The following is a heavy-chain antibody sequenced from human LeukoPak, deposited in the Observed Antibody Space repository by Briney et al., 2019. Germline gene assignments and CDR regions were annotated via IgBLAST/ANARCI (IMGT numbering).Heavy chain of an antibody. CDR3: ARVVSGSYYGEFDC. J-gene: IGHJ4*02. D-gene: IGHD1-26*01. V-gene: IGHV1-2*02. CDR2: INPNSGGT. Sequence: ASVKVSCKASGYTFTGYYMHWVRQAPGQGLEWMGWINPNSGGTNYAQKFQGRVTMARDTSISTAYMELSRLRSDDTAVYYCARVVSGSYYGEFDCWGQGTLVTVSS. CDR1: GYTFTGYY.